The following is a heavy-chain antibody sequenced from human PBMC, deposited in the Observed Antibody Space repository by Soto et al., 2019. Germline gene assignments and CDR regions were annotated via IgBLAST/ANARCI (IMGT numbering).Heavy chain of an antibody. J-gene: IGHJ3*02. CDR3: ATSIAARFAFDI. CDR1: GYTFTSYY. Sequence: ASVKVSCKASGYTFTSYYMHWVRQAPGQGLEWMGIINPSGGSTSYAQKFQGRVTMTRDTSTSTVYMELSSLRSEDTAVYHCATSIAARFAFDIWGQGTMVTVSS. V-gene: IGHV1-46*03. CDR2: INPSGGST. D-gene: IGHD6-6*01.